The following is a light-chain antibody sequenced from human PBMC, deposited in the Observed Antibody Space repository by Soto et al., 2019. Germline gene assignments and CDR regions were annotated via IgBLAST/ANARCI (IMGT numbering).Light chain of an antibody. J-gene: IGKJ1*01. CDR2: GAS. V-gene: IGKV1-39*01. Sequence: DIQMTQSPSSLSASVGDRVTISCRASQSISNYLNWYQQKPGKAPKLLIYGASSLQRGVPSRFSGSGSGTDLTLTMSSLQPEDFAVYYCQQSYNAPPWTFGQGTNVEIK. CDR1: QSISNY. CDR3: QQSYNAPPWT.